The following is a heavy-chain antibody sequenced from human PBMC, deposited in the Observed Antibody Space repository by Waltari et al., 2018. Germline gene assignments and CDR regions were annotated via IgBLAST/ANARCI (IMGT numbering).Heavy chain of an antibody. V-gene: IGHV3-23*01. Sequence: EVQLLESGGGLVQPGGSLGLSCAASVFTFSSYDMCWVRQAPGKGLEWVSSISGSGAAIYYADSVKGRFTISRDNSKNTLYLQMISLRAEDTAVYYCAEAGLYVRDYYYDYSMGVWGQGTTVTVSS. D-gene: IGHD3-16*01. CDR1: VFTFSSYD. CDR2: ISGSGAAI. CDR3: AEAGLYVRDYYYDYSMGV. J-gene: IGHJ6*02.